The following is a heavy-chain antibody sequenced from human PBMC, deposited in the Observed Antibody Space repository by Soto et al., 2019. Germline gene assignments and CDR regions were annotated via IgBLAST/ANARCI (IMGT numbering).Heavy chain of an antibody. V-gene: IGHV1-69*01. J-gene: IGHJ6*02. CDR2: IIPIFGTA. Sequence: QVQLVQSGAEVKKPGSSVKVSCKASGGTFSSYAISWVRQAPGQGLESMGGIIPIFGTANYAQKFQGRVTITADESTSTAYMELSSLRSEDAAVYYCARRGAQYSRRTNYYYYYGMDVWGQGTTVTVSS. CDR1: GGTFSSYA. D-gene: IGHD6-13*01. CDR3: ARRGAQYSRRTNYYYYYGMDV.